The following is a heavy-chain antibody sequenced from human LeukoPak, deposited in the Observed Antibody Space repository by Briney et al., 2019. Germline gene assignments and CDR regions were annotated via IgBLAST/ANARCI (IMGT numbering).Heavy chain of an antibody. J-gene: IGHJ5*02. CDR2: IYYSEIT. D-gene: IGHD1-7*01. V-gene: IGHV4-30-4*01. Sequence: SETLSLTCTVSGGSISSGEYYWSWIRQSPGKGLEWIGNIYYSEITYYNPSLESRLTISITTSKNQFSLKLSSVTAADTAVYYCARDRKLSRGGNWLDPWGQGTLVTVSS. CDR3: ARDRKLSRGGNWLDP. CDR1: GGSISSGEYY.